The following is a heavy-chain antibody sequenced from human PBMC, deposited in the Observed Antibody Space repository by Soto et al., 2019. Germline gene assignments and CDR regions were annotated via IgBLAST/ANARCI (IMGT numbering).Heavy chain of an antibody. CDR2: ISGSGGST. J-gene: IGHJ4*02. Sequence: PGGSLRLSCAASGFTFSSYAMSWVRQAPGKGLEWVSAISGSGGSTYYADSVKGRFTIYRDNSKNTLYLQMNSLRAEDTAVFYCAKGTRASCSGASCYPFDYWGQGTQVTVSS. V-gene: IGHV3-23*01. CDR1: GFTFSSYA. D-gene: IGHD2-15*01. CDR3: AKGTRASCSGASCYPFDY.